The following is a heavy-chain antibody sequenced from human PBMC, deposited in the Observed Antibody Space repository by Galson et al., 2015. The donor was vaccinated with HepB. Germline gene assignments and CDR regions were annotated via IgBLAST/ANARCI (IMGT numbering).Heavy chain of an antibody. V-gene: IGHV3-7*03. D-gene: IGHD5-18*01. J-gene: IGHJ4*02. CDR1: GFTFSIFW. CDR2: IKEDGSEK. CDR3: VRGPGRGYNYGAY. Sequence: SLRLSCAASGFTFSIFWVSWVRQAPGKGLVWVAIIKEDGSEKYFVDSVKGRFTISRDNAKNSLYLQMNSLRAEDTAVYYCVRGPGRGYNYGAYWGQGTLVTVSS.